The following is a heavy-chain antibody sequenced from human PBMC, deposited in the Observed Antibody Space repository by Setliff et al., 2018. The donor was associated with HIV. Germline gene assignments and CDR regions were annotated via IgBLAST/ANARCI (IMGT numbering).Heavy chain of an antibody. D-gene: IGHD2-8*01. V-gene: IGHV3-23*01. CDR1: GFTFSNFA. CDR2: ISASGGAT. J-gene: IGHJ4*02. Sequence: HPGGSLRLSCEASGFTFSNFAMTWVRQAPGKGLEWVSVISASGGATHYAEAVKGRFTISRDNSKNTLDLHMTSLRADDTAVYYCAKDIISRRVSVSGPFDSWGKGILVTV. CDR3: AKDIISRRVSVSGPFDS.